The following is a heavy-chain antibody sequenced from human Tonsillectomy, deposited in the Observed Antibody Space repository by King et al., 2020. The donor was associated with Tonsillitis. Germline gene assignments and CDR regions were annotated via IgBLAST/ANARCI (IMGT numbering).Heavy chain of an antibody. CDR1: GGSIGNYY. CDR2: VYNSGRT. V-gene: IGHV4-59*08. CDR3: ARPQGELLGGVPFVL. Sequence: VQLQESGPGLVKPSETLSLTCTVSGGSIGNYYWSWIRQPPGKGLEWIGYVYNSGRTTYNPSLKSRVSISIDTSMNQFSLKLNSLTAADTALYYCARPQGELLGGVPFVLGAHGTMAPVS. J-gene: IGHJ3*01. D-gene: IGHD1-7*01.